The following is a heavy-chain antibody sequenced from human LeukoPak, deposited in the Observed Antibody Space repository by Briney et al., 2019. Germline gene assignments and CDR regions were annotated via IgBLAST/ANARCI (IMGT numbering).Heavy chain of an antibody. J-gene: IGHJ4*02. CDR1: GFNFADQN. Sequence: GGSLRLSCAASGFNFADQNMNWVRQAPGKGLEWISHISGAGSTTYYADSVRGRFAISRDNAKNSLYLQMNSLRAEDTAVYYCARARVAAAGSIPDYWGQGTLVTVSS. CDR2: ISGAGSTT. V-gene: IGHV3-48*04. CDR3: ARARVAAAGSIPDY. D-gene: IGHD6-13*01.